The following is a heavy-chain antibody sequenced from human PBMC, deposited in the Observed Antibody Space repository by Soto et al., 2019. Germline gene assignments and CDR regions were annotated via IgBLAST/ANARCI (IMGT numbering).Heavy chain of an antibody. J-gene: IGHJ6*02. V-gene: IGHV1-69*12. CDR3: SRGDATKIVVTTYYGMDV. D-gene: IGHD4-17*01. Sequence: QVQLVQSGAEVKKPGSSVRVSCKASGGTLRHYGISWVRQAPGQGLEWMGGLIPVFGTANYAQKFQGRVTITADESTSTVYMDVTSLRSEDTAVYYCSRGDATKIVVTTYYGMDVWGQGTTVTVSS. CDR2: LIPVFGTA. CDR1: GGTLRHYG.